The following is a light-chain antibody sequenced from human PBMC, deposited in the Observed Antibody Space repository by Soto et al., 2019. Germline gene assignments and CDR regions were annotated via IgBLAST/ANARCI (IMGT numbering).Light chain of an antibody. Sequence: QSALTQPRSVSGSPGQSVTLSCTGTSSDVGGYHYVSWYQHHPGKAPKIIIYDVNKRPSGVPDRFSGSKSGNTASLTISGLQTEDEADYYCCSYAGGTYVFGTGTKLTVL. J-gene: IGLJ1*01. CDR3: CSYAGGTYV. V-gene: IGLV2-11*01. CDR1: SSDVGGYHY. CDR2: DVN.